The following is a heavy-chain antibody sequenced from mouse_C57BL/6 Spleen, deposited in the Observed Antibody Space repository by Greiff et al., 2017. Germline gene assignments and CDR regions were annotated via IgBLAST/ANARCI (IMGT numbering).Heavy chain of an antibody. CDR1: GYAFSSYW. D-gene: IGHD2-2*01. V-gene: IGHV1-80*01. CDR2: IYPGDGDT. J-gene: IGHJ2*01. Sequence: QVQLQQSGAELVKPGASVKISCKASGYAFSSYWMNWVKQRPGKGLEWIGQIYPGDGDTNYNGKFKGKATLTEDKSSSTAYMQLSSLTSEDSAVYFGASGIYGYDGIYFDYWGQGTTLTVSS. CDR3: ASGIYGYDGIYFDY.